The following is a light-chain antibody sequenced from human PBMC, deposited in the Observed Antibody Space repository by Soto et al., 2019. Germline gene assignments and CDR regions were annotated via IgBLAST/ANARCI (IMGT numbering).Light chain of an antibody. J-gene: IGKJ4*01. Sequence: DIQMTQSPSSLSASVGDSVTITCRASQNIKTYLNWYQQKPGKAPNLLIYAASSLHSGVPSRFSGSGSGTDFTLTISSLQPEDFATYYCQQVNVYPSTFGGGTKVDI. V-gene: IGKV1-39*01. CDR1: QNIKTY. CDR3: QQVNVYPST. CDR2: AAS.